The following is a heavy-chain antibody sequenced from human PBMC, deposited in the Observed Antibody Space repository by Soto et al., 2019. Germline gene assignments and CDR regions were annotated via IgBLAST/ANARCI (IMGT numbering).Heavy chain of an antibody. Sequence: QVHLVQSGAEVKKPGASVKVSCKASGDTFTDYAIHWVRQAPRQRLEWLAWINPGNADTQYSQKFQGRVTLTRDTSATTAYMELSSLRSEDTSVYFCAGGVGATAATFDSWGQGTLVTVSS. J-gene: IGHJ4*02. CDR3: AGGVGATAATFDS. V-gene: IGHV1-3*01. D-gene: IGHD1-26*01. CDR1: GDTFTDYA. CDR2: INPGNADT.